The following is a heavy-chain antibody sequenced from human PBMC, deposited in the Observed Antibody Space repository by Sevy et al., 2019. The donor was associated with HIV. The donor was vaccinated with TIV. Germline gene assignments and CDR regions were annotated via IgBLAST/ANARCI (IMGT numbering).Heavy chain of an antibody. CDR3: TRGDYYVTSGYTYYFDY. Sequence: SETLSLTCAVSGYSISSGYYWGWIRQPPGKGLEWIGNIYHSGRTYNNPSLKSRVTMSVDTSKNQFSLKLSSVTAADTAVYYCTRGDYYVTSGYTYYFDYWGQGTLVTVSS. CDR1: GYSISSGYY. D-gene: IGHD3-22*01. V-gene: IGHV4-38-2*01. CDR2: IYHSGRT. J-gene: IGHJ4*02.